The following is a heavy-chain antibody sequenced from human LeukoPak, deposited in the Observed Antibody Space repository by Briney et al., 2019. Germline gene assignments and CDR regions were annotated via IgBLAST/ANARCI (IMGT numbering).Heavy chain of an antibody. J-gene: IGHJ4*02. D-gene: IGHD2-15*01. CDR1: GFTFSSYG. V-gene: IGHV3-33*01. Sequence: GGSLRLSCAASGFTFSSYGMHWVRQAPGQGLEWVAVIWNDGSNKYYVDSVKGRFTISRDNSKNSLYLQMNSLRAEDTAVYYCAREIRYCSGSKCYLFDYWGQGTLVTVSS. CDR2: IWNDGSNK. CDR3: AREIRYCSGSKCYLFDY.